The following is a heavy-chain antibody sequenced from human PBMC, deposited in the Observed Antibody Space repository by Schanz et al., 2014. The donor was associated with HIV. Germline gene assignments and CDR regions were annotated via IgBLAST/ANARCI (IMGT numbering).Heavy chain of an antibody. CDR2: ISSSSGYI. J-gene: IGHJ4*02. D-gene: IGHD6-25*01. Sequence: EVQLLEFGGGSVRPGESLRLSCLASGFTFNNYAMSWVRQAPGKGLEWVSSISSSSGYIRYADSVRGRFTISRDNAKNSLYLQMNSLRTEDTALYYCARLSRGPWRLENWGQGALVTVSS. CDR1: GFTFNNYA. CDR3: ARLSRGPWRLEN. V-gene: IGHV3-21*02.